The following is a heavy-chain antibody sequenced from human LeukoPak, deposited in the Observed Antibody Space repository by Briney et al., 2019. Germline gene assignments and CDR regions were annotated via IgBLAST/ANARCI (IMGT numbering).Heavy chain of an antibody. Sequence: SETLSLTCTVSGGSISSSSYYWGWIRQPPGKGMEWIGSIYYSGSTYYNPSLKSRVTISVDTSKNQFSLKLSSVTAADTAVYYWARHTSLSSAAHDYWGQGTLVTVSS. J-gene: IGHJ4*02. CDR1: GGSISSSSYY. V-gene: IGHV4-39*01. CDR3: ARHTSLSSAAHDY. D-gene: IGHD6-13*01. CDR2: IYYSGST.